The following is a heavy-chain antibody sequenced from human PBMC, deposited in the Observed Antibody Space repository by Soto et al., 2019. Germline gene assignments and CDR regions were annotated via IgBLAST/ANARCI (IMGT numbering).Heavy chain of an antibody. CDR2: IWFDGIKE. CDR1: GFDFSTYA. V-gene: IGHV3-33*01. CDR3: TRATFDV. Sequence: GGSLRLSCAVTGFDFSTYATHWVRQTPDKGLEWVAIIWFDGIKEFYAESVRGRFTISIDTSKNTVFLQMNNVRAEDTALYYCTRATFDVWGQGTTVTVSS. J-gene: IGHJ6*02.